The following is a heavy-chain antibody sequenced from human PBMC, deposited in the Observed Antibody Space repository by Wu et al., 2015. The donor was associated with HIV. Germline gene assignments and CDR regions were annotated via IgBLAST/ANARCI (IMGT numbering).Heavy chain of an antibody. Sequence: QVQLVQSGAEVKKPGSSVKVSCKASGDTFSRSGISWMRQAPGKGFEWMGRIIPNHGGANYAEKFEGRATITADEATNTAYMDLSRLRSEDTAVYYCASDLYLYHSTPRTYLPKFSFDSWARERWSPSPQ. CDR3: ASDLYLYHSTPRTYLPKFSFDS. D-gene: IGHD3-16*02. CDR2: IIPNHGGA. CDR1: GDTFSRSG. V-gene: IGHV1-69*11. J-gene: IGHJ4*02.